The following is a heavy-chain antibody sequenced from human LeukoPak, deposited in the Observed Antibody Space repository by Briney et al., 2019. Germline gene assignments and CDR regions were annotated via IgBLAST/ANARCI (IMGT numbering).Heavy chain of an antibody. V-gene: IGHV3-72*01. CDR1: GFSFSDHY. J-gene: IGHJ4*02. CDR3: TTRSPARYCSDGACYSSADY. D-gene: IGHD2-15*01. CDR2: SRNKVNSYTT. Sequence: GGSLRLSCAASGFSFSDHYMDWVRQIPGKGLEWIGRSRNKVNSYTTEYAASVRGRFTISRDDSKDTLYLQMNSLNTEDTAKYYCTTRSPARYCSDGACYSSADYWGQGTLVTVSS.